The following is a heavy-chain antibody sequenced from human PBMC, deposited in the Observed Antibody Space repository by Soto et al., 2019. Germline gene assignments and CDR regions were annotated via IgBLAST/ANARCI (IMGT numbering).Heavy chain of an antibody. CDR2: IKSETDGGTI. CDR1: GFTFSNVW. J-gene: IGHJ4*02. V-gene: IGHV3-15*07. Sequence: GGSLRLPCAGSGFTFSNVWMNWVRQAPGKGLEWVGRIKSETDGGTIDYAAPVKGRFTISRDDSNSTLYLQMNSLKTEDTATYYCTPLALKYNSDWYPLSDWGQGTRVTVSS. D-gene: IGHD6-19*01. CDR3: TPLALKYNSDWYPLSD.